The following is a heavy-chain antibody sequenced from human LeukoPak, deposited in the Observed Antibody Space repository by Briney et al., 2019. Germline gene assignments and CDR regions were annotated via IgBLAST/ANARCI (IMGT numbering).Heavy chain of an antibody. Sequence: LETLSLTCSVSGGSVSSYYWSWIRQPPGKGLEWIGYIFETGDTNSNPSLKSRVTMSLDTSKNQFSLRLSSVTAADTAVYYCARHPFSHPFDYWGQGTLVTVSS. V-gene: IGHV4-59*08. J-gene: IGHJ4*02. CDR3: ARHPFSHPFDY. D-gene: IGHD2/OR15-2a*01. CDR2: IFETGDT. CDR1: GGSVSSYY.